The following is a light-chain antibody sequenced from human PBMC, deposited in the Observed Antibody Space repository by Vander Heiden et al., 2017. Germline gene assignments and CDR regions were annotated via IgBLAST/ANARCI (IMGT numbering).Light chain of an antibody. CDR1: QNIKTY. Sequence: DIQMTQSPSSLSASIGDRVTITCRSSQNIKTYFNWYQQKPGKAPKLLISAASTWQCGVPARFSGSGSGTDFTLTISSLQPEDAAIYYCQQRDRAPFTFGRGTKVDVK. J-gene: IGKJ3*01. CDR2: AAS. V-gene: IGKV1-39*01. CDR3: QQRDRAPFT.